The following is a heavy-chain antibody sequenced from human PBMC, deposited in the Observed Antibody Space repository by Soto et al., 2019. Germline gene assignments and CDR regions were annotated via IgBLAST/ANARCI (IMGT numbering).Heavy chain of an antibody. CDR3: ARVVVVPAAPFDP. D-gene: IGHD2-2*01. Sequence: PGGSLRLSCAASGFTFSSYSMNWVRQAPGKGLEWVSSISSSSSYIYYADSVKGRFTISRDNAKNSLYLQMNSLRAGDTAVYYCARVVVVPAAPFDPWGQGTLVTVSS. J-gene: IGHJ5*02. V-gene: IGHV3-21*01. CDR1: GFTFSSYS. CDR2: ISSSSSYI.